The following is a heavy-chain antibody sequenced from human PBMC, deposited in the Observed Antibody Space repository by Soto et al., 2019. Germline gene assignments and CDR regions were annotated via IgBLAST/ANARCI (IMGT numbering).Heavy chain of an antibody. CDR3: ARQSRVGATPLARYYYYGMDV. D-gene: IGHD1-26*01. CDR1: GGTFSSYA. Sequence: QVQLVQSGAEVKKPGSAVKVSCKASGGTFSSYAISWVRQAPGQGLEWMGGIIPIFGTANYAQKFQGRVTITADESTSTAYMELSSLRSEDTAVYYCARQSRVGATPLARYYYYGMDVWGQGTTVTVSS. J-gene: IGHJ6*02. CDR2: IIPIFGTA. V-gene: IGHV1-69*01.